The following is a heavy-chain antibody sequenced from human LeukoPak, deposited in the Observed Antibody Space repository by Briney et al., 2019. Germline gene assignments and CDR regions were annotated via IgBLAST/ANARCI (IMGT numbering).Heavy chain of an antibody. CDR1: GYTFTSYG. V-gene: IGHV1-8*03. CDR2: MNPNSGNT. CDR3: ARGVNGADD. Sequence: ASVKVSCKASGYTFTSYGTSWVRQAPGQGLEWMGWMNPNSGNTGYAQKFQGRVTITRNTSISTAYMELRRLRSEDTAVYYCARGVNGADDWGQGTLVTASS. J-gene: IGHJ4*02.